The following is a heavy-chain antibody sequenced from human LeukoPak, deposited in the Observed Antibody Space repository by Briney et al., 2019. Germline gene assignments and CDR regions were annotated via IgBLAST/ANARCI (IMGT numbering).Heavy chain of an antibody. J-gene: IGHJ4*02. CDR2: IYYSGST. D-gene: IGHD6-19*01. CDR3: ARQLRGEAVAGHLQPFDY. V-gene: IGHV4-59*08. CDR1: GGSISSYY. Sequence: PSETLSLTCTVSGGSISSYYWNWIRQPPGKRLDWIGSIYYSGSTNYNPSLKSRITISVDTSNNQFSLKLSSVTAADTAVYFCARQLRGEAVAGHLQPFDYWGQGTLVTVSS.